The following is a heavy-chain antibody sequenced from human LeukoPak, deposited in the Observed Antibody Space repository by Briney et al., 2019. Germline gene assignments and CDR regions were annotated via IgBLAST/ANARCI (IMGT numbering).Heavy chain of an antibody. CDR2: IWYDGSNK. CDR3: AKGGSSGYYVDY. V-gene: IGHV3-33*06. J-gene: IGHJ4*02. D-gene: IGHD3-22*01. Sequence: GRSLRLSCAASGFTFSSYGMHWVRQAPGKGLEWVAVIWYDGSNKYYADSVKGRFTISRDNSKNTLYLQMNSLRAEDTAVYYCAKGGSSGYYVDYWGQRTLVTVSS. CDR1: GFTFSSYG.